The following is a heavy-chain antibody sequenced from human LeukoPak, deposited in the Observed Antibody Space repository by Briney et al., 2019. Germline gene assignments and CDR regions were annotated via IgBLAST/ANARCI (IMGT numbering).Heavy chain of an antibody. J-gene: IGHJ4*02. CDR3: AREHSSSWFDY. CDR2: INPNSGGT. Sequence: GASVTVSCTASGYTFTGYYMHWVRQAPGQGLEWMGWINPNSGGTNYAQKFQGWVTMIRDTSISTAYMELSRLRSDDTAVYYCAREHSSSWFDYWGQGTLVTVSS. D-gene: IGHD6-13*01. V-gene: IGHV1-2*04. CDR1: GYTFTGYY.